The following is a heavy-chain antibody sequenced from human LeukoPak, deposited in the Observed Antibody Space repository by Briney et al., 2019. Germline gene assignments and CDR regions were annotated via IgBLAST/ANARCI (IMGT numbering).Heavy chain of an antibody. CDR1: GFTFSSYS. V-gene: IGHV3-48*01. J-gene: IGHJ3*02. Sequence: GGSLRLSCAASGFTFSSYSMNWVRQAPGKGLEWVSYISSSSSTIYYADSVKGRFTISRDNAKNSLYLQMNSLRAEDTAVYYCARGGNCSGGSCRDAFDIWGQGTMVTVSS. CDR3: ARGGNCSGGSCRDAFDI. D-gene: IGHD2-15*01. CDR2: ISSSSSTI.